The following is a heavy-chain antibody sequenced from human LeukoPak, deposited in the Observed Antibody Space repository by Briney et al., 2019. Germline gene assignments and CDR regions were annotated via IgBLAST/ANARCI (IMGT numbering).Heavy chain of an antibody. Sequence: SETLSLTCAVYGGSFSGYYWSWIRQPPGKGLEWIGEINHSGSTNYNPSLKSRVTISVDTSKNQFSLKLSSVTAADTAVYHCARSITMIVAYYFDYWGQGTLVTVSS. CDR3: ARSITMIVAYYFDY. CDR2: INHSGST. J-gene: IGHJ4*02. V-gene: IGHV4-34*01. CDR1: GGSFSGYY. D-gene: IGHD3-22*01.